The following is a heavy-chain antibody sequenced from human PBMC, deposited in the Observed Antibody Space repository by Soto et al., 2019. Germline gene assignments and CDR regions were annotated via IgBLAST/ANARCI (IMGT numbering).Heavy chain of an antibody. D-gene: IGHD5-12*01. Sequence: QVQLVQSGAEMKKPGSSVKVSCQASGDFFDRLTINWVRQAPGQGLEWMGRIIPVLGMANYAQKFQGRVMIIADKSTSTVYMELSSLTSEDTVVYYCARELGGYDYLYYYYYMDVWGEGTTVTVSS. J-gene: IGHJ6*03. CDR3: ARELGGYDYLYYYYYMDV. CDR1: GDFFDRLT. CDR2: IIPVLGMA. V-gene: IGHV1-69*08.